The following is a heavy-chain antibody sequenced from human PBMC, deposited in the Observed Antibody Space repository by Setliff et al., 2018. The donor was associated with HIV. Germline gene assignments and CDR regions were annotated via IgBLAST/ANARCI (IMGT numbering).Heavy chain of an antibody. CDR1: GVSINRTDHY. D-gene: IGHD3-22*01. J-gene: IGHJ3*02. CDR2: VSQSGST. Sequence: SETLSLTCSVSGVSINRTDHYWGWIRQSPGKRLEWIGSVSQSGSTYYNPSLKSRITISVDRSKNLFSLKLISVTAADTAVYYCVKVGPSYSYDSTGYSPDAFDIWGHGTKVTVSS. V-gene: IGHV4-39*07. CDR3: VKVGPSYSYDSTGYSPDAFDI.